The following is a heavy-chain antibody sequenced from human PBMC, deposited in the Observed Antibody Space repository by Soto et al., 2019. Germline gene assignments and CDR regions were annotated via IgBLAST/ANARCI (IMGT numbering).Heavy chain of an antibody. V-gene: IGHV3-30-3*01. D-gene: IGHD3-10*01. J-gene: IGHJ6*02. CDR1: GFTFSSYA. CDR3: ARDLRVGITMVRDPRGYYYGMDV. CDR2: ISYDGSNK. Sequence: LRLSCAASGFTFSSYAMHWVRQAPGKGLEWVAVISYDGSNKYYADSVKGRFTISRDNSKNTLYLQMNSLRAEDTAVYYCARDLRVGITMVRDPRGYYYGMDVWGQGNTVTVSS.